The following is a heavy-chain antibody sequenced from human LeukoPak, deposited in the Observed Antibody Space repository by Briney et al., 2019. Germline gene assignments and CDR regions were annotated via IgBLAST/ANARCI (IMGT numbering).Heavy chain of an antibody. CDR3: ARISPNTVTTLQYLDY. CDR1: GFTFSSYW. V-gene: IGHV3-7*01. CDR2: INQDGSEK. D-gene: IGHD4-17*01. J-gene: IGHJ4*02. Sequence: GGSLRLSCAASGFTFSSYWMSWVRQAPGKGLEWVAHINQDGSEKYYVGSVKGRFTISRDNAKNSLYLQMNSLRAEDTAVNYCARISPNTVTTLQYLDYWGQGTLVTVSS.